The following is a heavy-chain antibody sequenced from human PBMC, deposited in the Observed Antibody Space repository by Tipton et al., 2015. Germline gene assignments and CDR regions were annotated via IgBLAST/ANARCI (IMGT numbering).Heavy chain of an antibody. J-gene: IGHJ4*02. CDR3: ARDYCSVASCYDY. V-gene: IGHV3-33*05. CDR2: ISWDGRNK. Sequence: QLVQSGGGVVQPGRSLKLSCTATGFSLSTYGIHWVRQAQGKGLECVAVISWDGRNKYYADSVKGRFTVSRDTSKNTLYLQMDSLGADDTAVYYCARDYCSVASCYDYWGQGTLVSVSS. D-gene: IGHD2-2*01. CDR1: GFSLSTYG.